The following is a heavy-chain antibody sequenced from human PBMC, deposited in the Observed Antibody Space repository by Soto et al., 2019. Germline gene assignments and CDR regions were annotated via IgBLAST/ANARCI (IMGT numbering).Heavy chain of an antibody. CDR3: ARVDILNEKGAFDI. J-gene: IGHJ3*02. CDR2: ISAYNGNT. Sequence: ASVKVSCKASGYTFTSYGISWVRQAPGQGLEWMGWISAYNGNTNYAQKLQGRVTMTTDTSTSTAYMELRSLRSDDTAVYYCARVDILNEKGAFDIWGQGTMVTVSS. V-gene: IGHV1-18*01. CDR1: GYTFTSYG. D-gene: IGHD3-9*01.